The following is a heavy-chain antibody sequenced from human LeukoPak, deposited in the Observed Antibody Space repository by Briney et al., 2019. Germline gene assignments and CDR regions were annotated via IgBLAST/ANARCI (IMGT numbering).Heavy chain of an antibody. V-gene: IGHV4-59*01. D-gene: IGHD2-2*01. J-gene: IGHJ6*03. CDR2: IYYSGST. Sequence: SETLSLTCTVSGGSISSYYWSWIRQPPGKGLEWIGYIYYSGSTNYNPSLKSRVTISVDTSKNQFSLKLSSVTAADTAVYYCARSGVYCSSTSCYYYYYYMDVWGKGTTVTISS. CDR3: ARSGVYCSSTSCYYYYYYMDV. CDR1: GGSISSYY.